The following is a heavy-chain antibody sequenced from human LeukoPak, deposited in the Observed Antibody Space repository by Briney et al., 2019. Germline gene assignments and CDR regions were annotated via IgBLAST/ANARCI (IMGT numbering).Heavy chain of an antibody. CDR3: ASGLMIVVVITMYNWFDP. Sequence: PSETLSLTFTVSGGSISSSSYYWGWIRQPPGKGLEWIGSIYYSGSTYYNPSLKSRVTISVDTSKNQFSLKLSSVTAADTAVYYCASGLMIVVVITMYNWFDPWGQGTLVTVSS. CDR1: GGSISSSSYY. J-gene: IGHJ5*02. D-gene: IGHD3-22*01. V-gene: IGHV4-39*07. CDR2: IYYSGST.